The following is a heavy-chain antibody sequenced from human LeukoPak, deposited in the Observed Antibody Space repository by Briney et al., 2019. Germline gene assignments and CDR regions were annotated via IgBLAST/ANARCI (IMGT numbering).Heavy chain of an antibody. CDR1: GGSFSGYY. Sequence: SETLSLTCAVYGGSFSGYYWSWIRQPPGKGLEWIGEINHSGSTNHNPSLKSRVTISVDTSKNQFSLKLSSVTAADTAVYYCAKLLVVAATDNAFDIWGQGTMVTVSS. CDR3: AKLLVVAATDNAFDI. D-gene: IGHD2-15*01. CDR2: INHSGST. J-gene: IGHJ3*02. V-gene: IGHV4-34*01.